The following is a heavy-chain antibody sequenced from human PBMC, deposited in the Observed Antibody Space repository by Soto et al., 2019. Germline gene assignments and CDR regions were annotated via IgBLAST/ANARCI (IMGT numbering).Heavy chain of an antibody. CDR1: GFTFSNYA. CDR3: AKDSISRNGICEPFDI. J-gene: IGHJ3*02. CDR2: IQGEGAGT. V-gene: IGHV3-23*01. Sequence: EVQLLASGGGLVQPGGSLRLSCAASGFTFSNYAMSWVRQAPGKGLEWVSLIQGEGAGTYYADSVKGRFTVLRDDSKNAQYLQMDSLRAEDTAVYYCAKDSISRNGICEPFDIWGQGTMVTVSS. D-gene: IGHD3-3*02.